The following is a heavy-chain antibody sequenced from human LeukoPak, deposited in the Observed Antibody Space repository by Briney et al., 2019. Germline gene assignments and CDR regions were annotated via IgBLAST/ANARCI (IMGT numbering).Heavy chain of an antibody. Sequence: GGSLRLSCAASGFTFSSDTMHWVRQAPGKGLEWVSDISSGSSTINYADAVKGRFTISRDNAQNSLYLQMNSLRAEDTAVYFCARESYVGEPFDPWGQGALVTVSS. CDR3: ARESYVGEPFDP. V-gene: IGHV3-48*04. D-gene: IGHD3-16*01. J-gene: IGHJ5*02. CDR1: GFTFSSDT. CDR2: ISSGSSTI.